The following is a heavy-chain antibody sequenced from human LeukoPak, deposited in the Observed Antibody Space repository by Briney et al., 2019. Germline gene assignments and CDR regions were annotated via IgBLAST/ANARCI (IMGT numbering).Heavy chain of an antibody. V-gene: IGHV3-48*01. CDR3: ARDPEWDFWSGITTYFDY. CDR1: GFTFSTYT. Sequence: GESLRLSCAASGFTFSTYTMNWVRQAPGKGLEWVSYISDSSSIIYYADSVKGRFTISRDNAKNSLYLQMNSLRAEDTAVYYCARDPEWDFWSGITTYFDYWGQGTLVTVSS. J-gene: IGHJ4*02. D-gene: IGHD3-3*01. CDR2: ISDSSSII.